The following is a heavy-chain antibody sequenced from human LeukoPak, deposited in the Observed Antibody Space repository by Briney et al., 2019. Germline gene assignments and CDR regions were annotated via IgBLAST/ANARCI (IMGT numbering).Heavy chain of an antibody. CDR3: ARDGTSTDDY. D-gene: IGHD2-2*01. J-gene: IGHJ4*02. V-gene: IGHV1-18*01. Sequence: ASVKVSCKASGYSFSSYRINWVRQAPGQGLEWMGWISGNNDNPNYGQKFQGRFTVTTDSSTSTAYMELRNLRSDDTAVYYCARDGTSTDDYWGQGTLVTVSS. CDR1: GYSFSSYR. CDR2: ISGNNDNP.